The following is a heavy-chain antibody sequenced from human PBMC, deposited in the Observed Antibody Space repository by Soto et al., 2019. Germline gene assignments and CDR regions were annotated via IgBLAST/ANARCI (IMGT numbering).Heavy chain of an antibody. CDR2: ISSSSRRT. J-gene: IGHJ5*02. D-gene: IGHD3-22*01. V-gene: IGHV3-23*01. CDR1: GFNFANYG. CDR3: AKELYYYDSSGYWRWFDP. Sequence: PGRYLRLSCETSGFNFANYGMGWVRQAPGKGLYWVSGISSSSRRTYYADSVKGRFTISRDNSKNTLYLQMDSLRADDTAVYYWAKELYYYDSSGYWRWFDPWGQGTLVTVSS.